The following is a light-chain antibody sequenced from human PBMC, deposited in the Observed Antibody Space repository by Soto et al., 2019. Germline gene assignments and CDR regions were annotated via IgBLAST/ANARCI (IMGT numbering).Light chain of an antibody. CDR1: QGIGND. V-gene: IGKV1-6*01. CDR3: LQLYNFSWT. Sequence: ALPLTQSPSSLSASVGDRVTISCRASQGIGNDLAWYQQKPGKAPRLLIFAASNLQSGVPSRFSGSGSGTDFTLTISRLQPEDFATYYCLQLYNFSWTFGQGTKVEIK. J-gene: IGKJ1*01. CDR2: AAS.